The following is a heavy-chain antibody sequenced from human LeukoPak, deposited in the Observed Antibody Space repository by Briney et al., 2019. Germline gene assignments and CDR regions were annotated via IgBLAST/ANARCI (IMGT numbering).Heavy chain of an antibody. J-gene: IGHJ4*02. CDR3: ASRPGYSSGWYGVDY. Sequence: GGSLRLSCAASGFTFNNYGMHWVRQAPGKGLEWVAVISYDGRNKHYPDSVKGRFTISRDISTDTLWLQMDSLRTEDTAVYYCASRPGYSSGWYGVDYWGQGTLVTVSS. CDR1: GFTFNNYG. V-gene: IGHV3-30*03. CDR2: ISYDGRNK. D-gene: IGHD6-19*01.